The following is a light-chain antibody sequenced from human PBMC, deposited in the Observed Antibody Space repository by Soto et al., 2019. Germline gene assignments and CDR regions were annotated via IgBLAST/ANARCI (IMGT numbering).Light chain of an antibody. Sequence: EIVLTQSPAILSLSLGKRATLSCRAGQSISTNLAWYQQKPGQPPRLLIYFASTRATAVPARLTASGSGTEFTLTISILQSDDLAVYYCQQYDKCPRTFGQGTKVDIK. J-gene: IGKJ1*01. CDR2: FAS. V-gene: IGKV3-15*01. CDR1: QSISTN. CDR3: QQYDKCPRT.